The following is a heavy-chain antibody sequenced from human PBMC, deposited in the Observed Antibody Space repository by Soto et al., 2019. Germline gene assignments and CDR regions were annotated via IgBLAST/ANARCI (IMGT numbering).Heavy chain of an antibody. Sequence: GGSLRLSCAASGFTFSNAWMNWVRQAPGKGLEWVGRIKSKTDGGTTDYAAPVKGRFTISRDDSKNTLYLQMNSLKTEDTAVYYCTTGPLVDPGYSSSWGWQMDVWGQGTTVTVSS. CDR2: IKSKTDGGTT. J-gene: IGHJ6*02. CDR3: TTGPLVDPGYSSSWGWQMDV. D-gene: IGHD6-13*01. V-gene: IGHV3-15*07. CDR1: GFTFSNAW.